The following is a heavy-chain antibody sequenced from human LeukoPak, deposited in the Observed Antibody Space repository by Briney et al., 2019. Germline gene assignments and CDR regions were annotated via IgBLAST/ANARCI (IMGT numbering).Heavy chain of an antibody. CDR1: GFTFSSYW. CDR2: IKQDGSEK. Sequence: GGSLRLSCAASGFTFSSYWMSWVRQAPGKGLEWVANIKQDGSEKYYVDSVKGRFTISRDNAKNSLYLQMSSLRAEDTAVYYCARLYSGSYLDYWGQGTLVTVSS. J-gene: IGHJ4*02. CDR3: ARLYSGSYLDY. D-gene: IGHD1-26*01. V-gene: IGHV3-7*01.